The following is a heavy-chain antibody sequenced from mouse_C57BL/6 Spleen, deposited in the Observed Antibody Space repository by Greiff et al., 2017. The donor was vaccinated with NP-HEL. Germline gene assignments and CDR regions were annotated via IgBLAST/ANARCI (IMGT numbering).Heavy chain of an antibody. CDR3: ARDRGSMVTTRGAMDY. D-gene: IGHD2-2*01. V-gene: IGHV5-4*01. CDR2: ISDGGSYT. Sequence: EVHLVESGGGLVKPGGSLKLSCAASGFTFSSYAMSWVRQTPEKRLEWVATISDGGSYTYYPDNVKGRFTISRDNAKNNLYLQMSHLKAEDTAMYYCARDRGSMVTTRGAMDYWGQGTSVTVSS. CDR1: GFTFSSYA. J-gene: IGHJ4*01.